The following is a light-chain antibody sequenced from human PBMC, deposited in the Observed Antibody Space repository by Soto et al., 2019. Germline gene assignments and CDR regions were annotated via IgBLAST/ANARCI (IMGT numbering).Light chain of an antibody. Sequence: EIVLTQSPGTLSLSPGERATLSCRASQSVSSSYLAWYQQKPGQAPRLLIYGASSRATGIPDRFSGSGSATDFTITISRLEPEDFAVYYCQQYGSSPTFGQGTKLEIK. CDR2: GAS. V-gene: IGKV3-20*01. J-gene: IGKJ2*01. CDR1: QSVSSSY. CDR3: QQYGSSPT.